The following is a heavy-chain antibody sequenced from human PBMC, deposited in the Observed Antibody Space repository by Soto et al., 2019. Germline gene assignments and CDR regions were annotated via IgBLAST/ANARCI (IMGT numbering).Heavy chain of an antibody. Sequence: SETLSLTCTVSGGSISSGGYYWSWIRQHPGKGLEWIRYIYYSGSTYYNPSPKSRVTISVDTSKNQFSLKLSSVTAADTAVYYCARGGPLYYYDSSGYYDYWGQGTLVTVSS. V-gene: IGHV4-31*03. J-gene: IGHJ4*02. CDR2: IYYSGST. D-gene: IGHD3-22*01. CDR3: ARGGPLYYYDSSGYYDY. CDR1: GGSISSGGYY.